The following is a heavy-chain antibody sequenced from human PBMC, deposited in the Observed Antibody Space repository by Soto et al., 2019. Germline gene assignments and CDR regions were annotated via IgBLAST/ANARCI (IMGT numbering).Heavy chain of an antibody. V-gene: IGHV1-3*01. Sequence: QVQLVQSGAEVKKPGASVKVSCKASGYTFTSYAMHWVRQAPGQRLEWMGWINAGSGNTKYSEKFQGTVTITRDTCASAAYMEEGILRSEATAVYYAARDGVKYTWKYGYWGQGTKVTVFS. D-gene: IGHD1-7*01. CDR3: ARDGVKYTWKYGY. CDR2: INAGSGNT. CDR1: GYTFTSYA. J-gene: IGHJ4*02.